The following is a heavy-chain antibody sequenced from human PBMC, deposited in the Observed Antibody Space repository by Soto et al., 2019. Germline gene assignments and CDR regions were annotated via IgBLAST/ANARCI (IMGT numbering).Heavy chain of an antibody. CDR1: GFTFSSYA. CDR2: ISGSGGST. J-gene: IGHJ5*01. CDR3: VKGGWLDF. Sequence: PGGSLRLSCAASGFTFSSYAMSWARQAPGKGLEWVSAISGSGGSTYYADSVKGRFTISRDNSKNTLYLQMNSLTAEDTAVYACVKGGWLDFWGQGTLVTVSS. V-gene: IGHV3-23*01. D-gene: IGHD3-16*01.